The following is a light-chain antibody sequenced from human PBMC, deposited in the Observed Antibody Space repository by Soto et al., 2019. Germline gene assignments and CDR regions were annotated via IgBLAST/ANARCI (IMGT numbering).Light chain of an antibody. CDR2: DAS. V-gene: IGKV1-33*01. J-gene: IGKJ5*01. CDR1: QDISNY. CDR3: QKYDHLTPT. Sequence: DIQMTQSPSSLSASVGDRVTITCQASQDISNYLNWYQHKPGKAPKLLIYDASNLETGVPSRFSGSGSGTHSTFTISSLKLQAIATYSCQKYDHLTPTFGQGTRLEIK.